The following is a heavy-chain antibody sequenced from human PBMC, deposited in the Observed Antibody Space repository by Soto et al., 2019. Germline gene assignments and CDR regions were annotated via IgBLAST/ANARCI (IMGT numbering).Heavy chain of an antibody. V-gene: IGHV3-15*07. CDR3: TTDGGLGGRDV. Sequence: EVQLVESGGGLVKPGGSLRLSCAAFGFTFSNAWMNWVRQAPGKGLEWVGRIKSKTDGGTTDYAAPVKGRFTISRDDSKNTLYLKMTSRKTEDTAVYYCTTDGGLGGRDVWAQGTTVTVSS. CDR2: IKSKTDGGTT. D-gene: IGHD2-15*01. CDR1: GFTFSNAW. J-gene: IGHJ6*02.